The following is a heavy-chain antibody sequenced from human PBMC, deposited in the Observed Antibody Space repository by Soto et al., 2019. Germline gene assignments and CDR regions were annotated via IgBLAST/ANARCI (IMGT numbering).Heavy chain of an antibody. J-gene: IGHJ6*03. CDR3: ARVGLYSSGWTQRTYYYYYMDV. V-gene: IGHV3-7*01. Sequence: HPGGCLRLSCSASGFTFRSYWMSWVRQDPGKGLEWVANIKQDGSEKYYVDSVKGRFTISRDNAKNSLYLQMNSLRAEDTAVYYCARVGLYSSGWTQRTYYYYYMDVWGKGTTVTVSS. CDR1: GFTFRSYW. CDR2: IKQDGSEK. D-gene: IGHD6-19*01.